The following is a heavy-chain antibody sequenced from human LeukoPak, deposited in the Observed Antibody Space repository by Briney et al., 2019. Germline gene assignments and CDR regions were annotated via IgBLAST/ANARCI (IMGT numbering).Heavy chain of an antibody. J-gene: IGHJ4*02. CDR3: ARRDPSGSWVDY. V-gene: IGHV4-39*07. CDR2: IYYSGST. CDR1: GGSISSSSYY. D-gene: IGHD6-13*01. Sequence: SETLSLTCTVSGGSISSSSYYWGWIRQPPGKGLEWIGSIYYSGSTYYNPSLKSRVTISVDTSKNQFSLKLSSVTAADTAVYYCARRDPSGSWVDYWGQGTLVTVSS.